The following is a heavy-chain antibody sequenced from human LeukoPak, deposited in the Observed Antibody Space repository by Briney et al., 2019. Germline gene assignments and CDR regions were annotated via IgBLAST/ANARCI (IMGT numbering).Heavy chain of an antibody. CDR3: KGWAYDAFDI. J-gene: IGHJ3*02. CDR1: GGSISSSSYY. Sequence: SETLSLTCTVSGGSISSSSYYWGWIRQPPGKGLEWIGSIYYSGSTYYNPSLKSRVTISVDTSKNQFSLKLSSVTAADTVVYYCKGWAYDAFDIWGQGTMVTVSS. CDR2: IYYSGST. D-gene: IGHD1-26*01. V-gene: IGHV4-39*01.